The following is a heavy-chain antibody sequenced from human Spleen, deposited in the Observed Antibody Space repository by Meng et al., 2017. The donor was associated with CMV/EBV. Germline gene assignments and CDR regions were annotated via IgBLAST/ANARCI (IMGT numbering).Heavy chain of an antibody. D-gene: IGHD1-26*01. Sequence: EDKLVAAGGGLFQPGGSLKISCTVSGFTLRSYWMHWVRQAPGKGLEWVSRIHVDGRGISYADSVKGRFTISKDDARNSLHLQMNSLRVEDTAVYYCARGLEENLGWEMGYWGQGTLVTVSS. V-gene: IGHV3-74*01. CDR2: IHVDGRGI. CDR1: GFTLRSYW. CDR3: ARGLEENLGWEMGY. J-gene: IGHJ4*02.